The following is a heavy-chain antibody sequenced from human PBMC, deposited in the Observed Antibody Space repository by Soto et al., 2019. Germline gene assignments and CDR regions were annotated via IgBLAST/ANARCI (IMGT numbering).Heavy chain of an antibody. D-gene: IGHD3-10*01. CDR2: IYYSGST. CDR1: GGSISSSSYY. CDR3: ARHIGHYGAGSSSYGYFDL. J-gene: IGHJ2*01. Sequence: QLQLQESGPGLVKPSETLSLTCTVSGGSISSSSYYWGWIRQPPGKGLEWIGSIYYSGSTYYNPSLKSRVTISVDTAKNQFSLKLSSVTAADTAVYYWARHIGHYGAGSSSYGYFDLWGRGTLVTVSS. V-gene: IGHV4-39*01.